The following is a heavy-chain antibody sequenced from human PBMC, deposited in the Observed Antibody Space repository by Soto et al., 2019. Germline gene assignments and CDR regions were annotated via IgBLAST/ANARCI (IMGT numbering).Heavy chain of an antibody. CDR1: GGSISSGDYY. CDR2: IYYSGST. D-gene: IGHD3-3*01. Sequence: SETLSLTCTFSGGSISSGDYYWSWIRQPPGKGLEWIGYIYYSGSTYYNPSLKSRVTISVDTSKNQFSLKLSSVTAADTAVYYCARAFPRGYDFWSGYPPNYGLDVWGQGTTVTVSS. V-gene: IGHV4-30-4*02. J-gene: IGHJ6*02. CDR3: ARAFPRGYDFWSGYPPNYGLDV.